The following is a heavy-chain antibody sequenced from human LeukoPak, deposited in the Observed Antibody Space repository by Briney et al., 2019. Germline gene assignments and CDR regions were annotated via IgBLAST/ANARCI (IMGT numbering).Heavy chain of an antibody. J-gene: IGHJ4*02. CDR3: ASSWKYGVGDY. D-gene: IGHD3-3*01. Sequence: PSETLSLTCTVSGYSISSGYYWGWIRQPPGKGLEWIGSIYHSGSTYYNPSLKSRVTISVDTSKNQFSQKLSSVTAADTAVYYCASSWKYGVGDYWGQGTLVTVSS. V-gene: IGHV4-38-2*02. CDR1: GYSISSGYY. CDR2: IYHSGST.